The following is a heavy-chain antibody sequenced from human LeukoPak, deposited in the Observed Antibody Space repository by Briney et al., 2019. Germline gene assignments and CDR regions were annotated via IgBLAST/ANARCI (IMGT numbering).Heavy chain of an antibody. V-gene: IGHV3-23*03. D-gene: IGHD6-25*01. CDR3: AKNSGYNWQYFFDY. J-gene: IGHJ4*02. CDR2: IYGGGGHT. Sequence: GGSLTLSCPASGCTFSHYAISWVCQAPGKGLEWVSVIYGGGGHTYHPDSLKGPITISRDNSKNTLYLQMSSLRAEDVAVYFCAKNSGYNWQYFFDYWGQGTLVTVSS. CDR1: GCTFSHYA.